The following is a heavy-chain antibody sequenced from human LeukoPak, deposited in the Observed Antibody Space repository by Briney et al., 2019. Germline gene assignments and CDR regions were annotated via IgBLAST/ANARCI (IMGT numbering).Heavy chain of an antibody. D-gene: IGHD3-3*01. V-gene: IGHV3-20*04. CDR2: INWNGGST. J-gene: IGHJ6*03. CDR1: GFTFDDYG. Sequence: GGSLRLSCAASGFTFDDYGMSWVRQAPGKGLEWVSGINWNGGSTGYADSVKGRFTISRDKAKNSVYLQMNSLRAEATALYYCARDGGGFWSGKDYYYYMDVWGKGTTVTVSS. CDR3: ARDGGGFWSGKDYYYYMDV.